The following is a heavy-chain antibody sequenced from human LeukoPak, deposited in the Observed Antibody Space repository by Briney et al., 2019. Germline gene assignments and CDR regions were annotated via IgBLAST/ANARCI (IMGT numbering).Heavy chain of an antibody. D-gene: IGHD2-2*01. CDR3: ARAPGYCSSTSCYAPRAFDY. CDR2: IYYSGST. J-gene: IGHJ4*02. V-gene: IGHV4-59*01. Sequence: PSETLSLTCTVSGGSISSSYWSWIRQPPGKGLEWIGYIYYSGSTNYNPSLKSRVTISVDTSKNPFSLKLSSVTAADTAVYYCARAPGYCSSTSCYAPRAFDYWGQGTLVTVSS. CDR1: GGSISSSY.